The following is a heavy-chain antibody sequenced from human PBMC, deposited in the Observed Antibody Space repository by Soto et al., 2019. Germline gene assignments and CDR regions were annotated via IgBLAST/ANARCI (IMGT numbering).Heavy chain of an antibody. Sequence: PAESLRLSCAASGFTFSSYAMSWVRQAPGKGLEWVSAISGSGGSTYYADSVKGRFTISRDNSKNTLYLQMNSLRAEDTAVYYCAKAGAGKQLYYFDYWGQGTLVTVSS. CDR2: ISGSGGST. J-gene: IGHJ4*02. CDR1: GFTFSSYA. V-gene: IGHV3-23*01. D-gene: IGHD3-10*01. CDR3: AKAGAGKQLYYFDY.